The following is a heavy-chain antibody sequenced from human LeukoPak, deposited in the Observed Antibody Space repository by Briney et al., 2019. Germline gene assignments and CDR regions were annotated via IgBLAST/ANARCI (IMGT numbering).Heavy chain of an antibody. V-gene: IGHV3-13*01. CDR1: EFTFSSYD. J-gene: IGHJ4*02. CDR3: ARAKMPGIQTAGRVNYFDS. CDR2: IDTAGNA. Sequence: GGSLRLSCAASEFTFSSYDMHWVRQATGKGLEWVSTIDTAGNAWYPDSVKGRFTISRENAKNSLNLQMNSLRVGDTAVYYSARAKMPGIQTAGRVNYFDSWGQGTLVTVSA. D-gene: IGHD6-13*01.